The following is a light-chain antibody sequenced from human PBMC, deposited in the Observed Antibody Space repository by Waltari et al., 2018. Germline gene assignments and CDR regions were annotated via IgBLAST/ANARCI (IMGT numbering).Light chain of an antibody. CDR3: QQRSSWPPIT. J-gene: IGKJ5*01. V-gene: IGKV3-11*01. CDR1: QSLTSY. CDR2: DGS. Sequence: EIVLTQSPATRSLSPGERATLSCWASQSLTSYLAWNQQQPGRPPRLLIYDGSNRDTSIPSKFSGSASGTDFTLTISSLEPEDFAVYYCQQRSSWPPITFGQGTRLEIK.